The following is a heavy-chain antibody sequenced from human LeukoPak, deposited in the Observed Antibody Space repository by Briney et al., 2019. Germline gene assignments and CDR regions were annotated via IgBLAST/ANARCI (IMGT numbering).Heavy chain of an antibody. J-gene: IGHJ4*02. Sequence: ASVKVSCKASGYSFTSYGISWVRQAPGQGLEWMGWINPNSGGTNYAQNFQGRVTMTRDTSISTAYMELSRLRSDDTAVYYCARDPVSSITVAGWGQGTLVSVSS. CDR3: ARDPVSSITVAG. CDR2: INPNSGGT. D-gene: IGHD6-19*01. CDR1: GYSFTSYG. V-gene: IGHV1-2*02.